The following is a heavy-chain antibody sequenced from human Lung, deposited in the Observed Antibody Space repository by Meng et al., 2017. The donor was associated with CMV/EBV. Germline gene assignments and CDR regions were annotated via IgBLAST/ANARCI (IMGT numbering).Heavy chain of an antibody. D-gene: IGHD6-6*01. J-gene: IGHJ4*02. Sequence: LSLTCAASGFTFSSYSMNWVRQAPGKGLEWVSSISSSSSYIYYADSVKGRFTISRDNAKNSLYLQMNSLRAEETAVYYCARGGLIAARNDYWGQGTLVTVSS. CDR2: ISSSSSYI. CDR1: GFTFSSYS. V-gene: IGHV3-21*01. CDR3: ARGGLIAARNDY.